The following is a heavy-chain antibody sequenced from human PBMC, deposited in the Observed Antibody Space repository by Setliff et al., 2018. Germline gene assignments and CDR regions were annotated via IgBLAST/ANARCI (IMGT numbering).Heavy chain of an antibody. Sequence: ASVKVSCKAFRYTFNDYYIHWVRQTPGQGLEWMGRISPSSGGTDDAQNFLGRVTMTRDTAISTAYMELSRLTSDDTAVYYCARAEYTSSSLYYYMDVWGKGTTVTVSS. CDR2: ISPSSGGT. D-gene: IGHD6-6*01. V-gene: IGHV1-2*06. CDR3: ARAEYTSSSLYYYMDV. J-gene: IGHJ6*03. CDR1: RYTFNDYY.